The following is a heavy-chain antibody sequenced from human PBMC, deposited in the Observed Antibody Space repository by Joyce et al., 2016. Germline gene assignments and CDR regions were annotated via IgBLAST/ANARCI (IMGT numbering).Heavy chain of an antibody. V-gene: IGHV3-30*04. D-gene: IGHD6-6*01. J-gene: IGHJ5*02. Sequence: QVRLVESGGGVVQPGRSLRLSCAASGFTFSTYAIHWVRQAPAKGLGGGAVIAYDGRNKYYADSVKGRFTSSRDNSKNRLDRQMNTLGAEDTAVYYCARARSGSSSKWFDPWGQGTLVTVSS. CDR1: GFTFSTYA. CDR3: ARARSGSSSKWFDP. CDR2: IAYDGRNK.